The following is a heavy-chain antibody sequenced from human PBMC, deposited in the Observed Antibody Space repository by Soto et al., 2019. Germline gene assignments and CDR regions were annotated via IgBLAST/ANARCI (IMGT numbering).Heavy chain of an antibody. CDR3: TTGIYYDILTGYHNVAY. V-gene: IGHV3-15*01. J-gene: IGHJ4*02. D-gene: IGHD3-9*01. Sequence: GGSLRLSCVASGFNLSHPLMTWVRQSAGKGLEWVGRIKSKTDGGTADYAAPVKGRATISRDDSKNTVYLQMNSLKTEDTAVYYCTTGIYYDILTGYHNVAYWGQGALVTVSS. CDR2: IKSKTDGGTA. CDR1: GFNLSHPL.